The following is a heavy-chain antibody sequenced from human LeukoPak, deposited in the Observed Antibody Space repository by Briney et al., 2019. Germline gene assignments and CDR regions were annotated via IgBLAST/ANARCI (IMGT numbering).Heavy chain of an antibody. Sequence: GGSLRLSCAASGFTFSSYDMSWVRQAPGKGLEWVSAISGSGGSTYYPDSVKGPFTISRDNAKNTLYLQMNSLRAEDTAVYYCAISPVLRFWEWFYNWFDPWGQGTLVTVSS. CDR1: GFTFSSYD. CDR2: ISGSGGST. D-gene: IGHD3-3*01. CDR3: AISPVLRFWEWFYNWFDP. V-gene: IGHV3-23*01. J-gene: IGHJ5*02.